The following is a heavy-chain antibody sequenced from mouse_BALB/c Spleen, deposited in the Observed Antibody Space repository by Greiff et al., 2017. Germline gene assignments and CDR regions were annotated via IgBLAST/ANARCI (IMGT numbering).Heavy chain of an antibody. J-gene: IGHJ3*01. D-gene: IGHD2-4*01. CDR3: ASPSIYYDYAWFAY. Sequence: DVKLQESGPGLVKPSQSLSLTCSVTGYSITSGYYWNWIRQFPGNKLEWMGYISYDGSNNYNPSLKNRISITRDTSKNQFFLKLNSVTTEDTATYYCASPSIYYDYAWFAYWGQGTLVTVSA. CDR2: ISYDGSN. CDR1: GYSITSGYY. V-gene: IGHV3-6*02.